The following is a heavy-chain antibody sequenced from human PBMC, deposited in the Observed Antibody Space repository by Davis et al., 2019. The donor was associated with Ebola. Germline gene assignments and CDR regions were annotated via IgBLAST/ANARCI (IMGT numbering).Heavy chain of an antibody. D-gene: IGHD1-26*01. V-gene: IGHV1-2*06. CDR1: GYTLTGYY. Sequence: AASVKVSCKASGYTLTGYYMHWVRQAPGQGLEWMGRINPNSGDTNYAQKFQGRVTMTRNTSINTAYMELSSLRSEDTAVYYCARRERWGQEDYRGQGTLVTVSS. J-gene: IGHJ4*02. CDR3: ARRERWGQEDY. CDR2: INPNSGDT.